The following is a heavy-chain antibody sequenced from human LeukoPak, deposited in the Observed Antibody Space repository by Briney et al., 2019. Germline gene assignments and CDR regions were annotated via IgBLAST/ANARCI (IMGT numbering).Heavy chain of an antibody. CDR3: AGDPLGDYGDYALFAY. D-gene: IGHD4-17*01. Sequence: GGSLRLSCAASGFTFSSYAISWVRQAPGQGLEWMGRIIPILGIPNYAQKFQGRVTITADKSTSTADMELSSLRSEDTAVYYCAGDPLGDYGDYALFAYWGQGTLVTVSS. V-gene: IGHV1-69*04. CDR1: GFTFSSYA. J-gene: IGHJ4*02. CDR2: IIPILGIP.